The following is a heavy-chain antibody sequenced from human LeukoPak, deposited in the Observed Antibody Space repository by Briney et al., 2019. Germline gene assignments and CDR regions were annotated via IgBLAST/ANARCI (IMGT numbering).Heavy chain of an antibody. Sequence: GGSLRLSCAGSGFIFSDFSMHWVRQPPGKGLEFVSAINNIGDYIWYGSSLKGRLTISRDNSKNTMFLQMDVLRADDTAVYYCTRVGGHGYDYWGQGTLVTVSS. J-gene: IGHJ4*02. D-gene: IGHD3-10*01. CDR1: GFIFSDFS. CDR3: TRVGGHGYDY. CDR2: INNIGDYI. V-gene: IGHV3-64*01.